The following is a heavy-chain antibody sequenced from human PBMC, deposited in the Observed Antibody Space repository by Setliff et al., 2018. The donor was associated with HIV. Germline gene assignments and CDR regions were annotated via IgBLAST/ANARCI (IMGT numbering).Heavy chain of an antibody. CDR3: AKGVAGLQYYYYYMDV. CDR2: ITQSGST. CDR1: GGSISSGGYY. J-gene: IGHJ6*03. V-gene: IGHV4-39*07. D-gene: IGHD6-19*01. Sequence: LSLTCTVSGGSISSGGYYWTWIRQPPGKGLEWIGEITQSGSTNYNPSLETRVTISVDTSKNQFSLKLSSVTAADTAVYYCAKGVAGLQYYYYYMDVWGKGTTVTVS.